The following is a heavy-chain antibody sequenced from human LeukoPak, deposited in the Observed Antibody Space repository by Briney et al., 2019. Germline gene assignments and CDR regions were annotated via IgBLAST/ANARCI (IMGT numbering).Heavy chain of an antibody. D-gene: IGHD6-19*01. J-gene: IGHJ4*02. CDR3: APRAVADDSLFDY. CDR1: GGTFSSYA. CDR2: IIPIFGTA. V-gene: IGHV1-69*01. Sequence: SGKVSCKASGGTFSSYAISWVRQAPGQGLEWMGGIIPIFGTANYAQKFQGRVTITADESTSTAYMELSSLRSEDTAVYYCAPRAVADDSLFDYWGQGTLVTVPS.